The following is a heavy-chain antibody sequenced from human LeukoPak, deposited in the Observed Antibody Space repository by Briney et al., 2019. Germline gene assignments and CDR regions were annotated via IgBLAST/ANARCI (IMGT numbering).Heavy chain of an antibody. Sequence: GGSLRLSCAASGFTFSSYSMNWVRQAPGKGLEWVSSISSSSSYIYYADSVKGRFTISRDNAKNSLYLQMNSLRAEDTAVYYCARPYYDFWSGLTPNDYWGQGTLVTVSS. CDR3: ARPYYDFWSGLTPNDY. D-gene: IGHD3-3*01. V-gene: IGHV3-21*01. CDR2: ISSSSSYI. J-gene: IGHJ4*02. CDR1: GFTFSSYS.